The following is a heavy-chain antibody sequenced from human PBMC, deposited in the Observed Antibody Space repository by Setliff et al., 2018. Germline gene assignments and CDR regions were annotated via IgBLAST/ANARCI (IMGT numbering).Heavy chain of an antibody. D-gene: IGHD2-2*01. CDR1: GGSINSMSYY. Sequence: SETLSLTCTVSGGSINSMSYYWGWIRQPPGKGLEWIGSIYHSGSSYYNPSLRSRVTISVDTSKNQFSLILRSVTAADTAVYYCARGRMRGSWSCPSCTYDPFDIWGQGTPVTVSS. J-gene: IGHJ3*02. CDR3: ARGRMRGSWSCPSCTYDPFDI. CDR2: IYHSGSS. V-gene: IGHV4-39*07.